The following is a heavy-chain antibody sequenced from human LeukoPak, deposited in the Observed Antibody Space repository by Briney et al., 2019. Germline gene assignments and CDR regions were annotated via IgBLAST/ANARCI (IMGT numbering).Heavy chain of an antibody. J-gene: IGHJ4*02. CDR1: GYTFTSYY. V-gene: IGHV1-46*01. Sequence: GASVKVSCKASGYTFTSYYMHWVRQAPGQGLEWMRIINPSGGSTSYAQKFQGRVTMTRDTSTSTVYMELSSLRSEDTAVYYCARDQFCSGGSCYLFDYWGQGTLVTVSS. CDR2: INPSGGST. CDR3: ARDQFCSGGSCYLFDY. D-gene: IGHD2-15*01.